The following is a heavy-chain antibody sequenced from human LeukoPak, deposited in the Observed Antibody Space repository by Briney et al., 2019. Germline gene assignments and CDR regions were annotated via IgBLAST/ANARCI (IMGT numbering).Heavy chain of an antibody. CDR2: INHSGST. Sequence: SETLSLTCAVYGGSFSGYYWSWMRQPPGKGLEWIGEINHSGSTNYNPSLKSRVTISVDTSKNQFSLKLSSVTAADTAVYYCTKSLNWFDPWGQGTLVTVSS. CDR1: GGSFSGYY. CDR3: TKSLNWFDP. J-gene: IGHJ5*02. D-gene: IGHD2-8*01. V-gene: IGHV4-34*01.